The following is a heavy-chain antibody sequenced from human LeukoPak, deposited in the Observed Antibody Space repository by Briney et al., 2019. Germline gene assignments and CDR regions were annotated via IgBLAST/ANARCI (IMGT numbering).Heavy chain of an antibody. D-gene: IGHD2-8*02. CDR1: GGSISSYY. Sequence: SETLSLTCTVSGGSISSYYWSWIRQPPGKGLEWIGYIYTSGSTNYNPSLKSRVTISVDTSKNQFSLKLSSVTAADTAVYYCASGIVGVYAMFDYWGQGTLVTVSS. J-gene: IGHJ4*02. V-gene: IGHV4-4*08. CDR3: ASGIVGVYAMFDY. CDR2: IYTSGST.